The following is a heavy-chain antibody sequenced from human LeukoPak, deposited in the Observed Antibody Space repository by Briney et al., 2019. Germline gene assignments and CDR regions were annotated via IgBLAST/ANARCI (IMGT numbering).Heavy chain of an antibody. D-gene: IGHD1-26*01. Sequence: PSETLSLTCTVSGGSISSGSYYWSWIRQPAGKGPEWIGRIYTSGSTNYNPSLKSRVTISVDTSKNQFSLKLSSVTAADTAVYYCARLGYSGSYGDAFDIWGQGTMVTVSS. CDR3: ARLGYSGSYGDAFDI. CDR2: IYTSGST. V-gene: IGHV4-61*02. J-gene: IGHJ3*02. CDR1: GGSISSGSYY.